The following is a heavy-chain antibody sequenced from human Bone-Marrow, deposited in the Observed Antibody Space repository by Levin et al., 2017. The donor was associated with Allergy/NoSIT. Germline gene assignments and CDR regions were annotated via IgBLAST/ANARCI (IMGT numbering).Heavy chain of an antibody. CDR1: GFSFSGHG. D-gene: IGHD4-17*01. V-gene: IGHV3-33*01. J-gene: IGHJ4*02. CDR3: ARDLSYGSLDY. CDR2: TWYDETKR. Sequence: TGGSLRLSCATSGFSFSGHGFHWVRQAPGKGLEWVALTWYDETKRYYIDSVKGRFTISKDYSKNTVYLQMDSLKAEDTAVYYCARDLSYGSLDYRGQGTLVTVSS.